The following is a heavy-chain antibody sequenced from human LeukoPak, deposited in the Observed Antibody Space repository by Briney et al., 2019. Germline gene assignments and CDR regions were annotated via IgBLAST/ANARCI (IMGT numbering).Heavy chain of an antibody. V-gene: IGHV3-23*01. Sequence: GGSLRLSCAASGFTFSGFAMSWVRRTPGKGLEWVSGISGSGDNTLYAASVKGRFTISRDNSKNTLYLEMNSLRAEDTAIYYCAKMEGHPLPKYHKDVWGQGTTVTVSS. CDR2: ISGSGDNT. D-gene: IGHD2-2*01. J-gene: IGHJ6*01. CDR1: GFTFSGFA. CDR3: AKMEGHPLPKYHKDV.